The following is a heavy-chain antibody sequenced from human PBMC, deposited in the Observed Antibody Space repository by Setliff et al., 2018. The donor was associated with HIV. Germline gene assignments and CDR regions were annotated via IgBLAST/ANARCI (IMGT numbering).Heavy chain of an antibody. D-gene: IGHD6-6*01. Sequence: PSETLSLTCTVSGGSISHYYWNWIRQSPGKGLEWIGFISYSGSTNYNPSLESRVTISVDTSKNQFSLKVNSVTAADTAVYYCARRTAPPSGSYSHYYFDVWGKGTTVTVSS. CDR2: ISYSGST. CDR1: GGSISHYY. CDR3: ARRTAPPSGSYSHYYFDV. J-gene: IGHJ6*03. V-gene: IGHV4-59*08.